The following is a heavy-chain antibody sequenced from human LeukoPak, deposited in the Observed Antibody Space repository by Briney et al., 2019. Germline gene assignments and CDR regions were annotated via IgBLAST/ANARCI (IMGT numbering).Heavy chain of an antibody. Sequence: HPGGSLRLSCAASGFSFQTYNINWVRQTPGRGLEWISSLSGSGKTTYYADSVKGRFTISRDNSKNTLYLQMNSLRAEDTAVYYCAKGDIVVDYWGQGTLVTVSS. CDR1: GFSFQTYN. CDR2: LSGSGKTT. V-gene: IGHV3-23*01. D-gene: IGHD2-15*01. J-gene: IGHJ4*02. CDR3: AKGDIVVDY.